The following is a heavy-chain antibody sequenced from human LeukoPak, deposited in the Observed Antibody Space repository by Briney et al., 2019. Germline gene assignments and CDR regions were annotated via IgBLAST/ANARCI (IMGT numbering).Heavy chain of an antibody. CDR1: GYTFTGCH. Sequence: ASVKVSCKASGYTFTGCHMHWVRQAPGQGLEWMGRVNPNSGGTNYAQKFQGRVTMTRDTSISTAYMELSRLRSDDTAVYYCARGGTVTTNNWFDPWGQGTLVTVSS. CDR3: ARGGTVTTNNWFDP. J-gene: IGHJ5*02. D-gene: IGHD4-17*01. CDR2: VNPNSGGT. V-gene: IGHV1-2*06.